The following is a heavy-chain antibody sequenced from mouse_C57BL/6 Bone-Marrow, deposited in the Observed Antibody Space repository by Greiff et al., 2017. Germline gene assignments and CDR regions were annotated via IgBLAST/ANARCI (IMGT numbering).Heavy chain of an antibody. V-gene: IGHV7-1*01. CDR3: ARDGGLYDGYWYYAMDY. CDR1: GFTFSDFY. D-gene: IGHD2-3*01. Sequence: DVKLVESGGGLVQSGRSLRLSCATSGFTFSDFYMEWVRQAPGKGLEWIAASRNKANDYTTEYSASVKGRFIVSRDTSQSILYLQMNALRAEDTAIYYCARDGGLYDGYWYYAMDYWGQGTSVTVSS. CDR2: SRNKANDYTT. J-gene: IGHJ4*01.